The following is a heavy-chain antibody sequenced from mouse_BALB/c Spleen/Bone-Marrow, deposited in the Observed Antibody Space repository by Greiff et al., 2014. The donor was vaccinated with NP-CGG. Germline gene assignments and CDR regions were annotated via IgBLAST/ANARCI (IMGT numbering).Heavy chain of an antibody. CDR1: GFNIKDTY. D-gene: IGHD2-3*01. CDR2: IDPANGNT. Sequence: VQLQQSGAELVKPGASVKLSCTASGFNIKDTYMHWVKQRPEQGLEWIGRIDPANGNTKYDPKFQGKATITVDTSSNTAYLQLSSLTSEDTAVYYCARGLLQYYYAMDYWGQGTSVTVSS. V-gene: IGHV14-3*02. J-gene: IGHJ4*01. CDR3: ARGLLQYYYAMDY.